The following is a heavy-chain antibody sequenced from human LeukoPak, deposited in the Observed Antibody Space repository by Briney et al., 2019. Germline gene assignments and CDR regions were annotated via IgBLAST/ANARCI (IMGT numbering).Heavy chain of an antibody. CDR2: ISVYNGNT. D-gene: IGHD3-22*01. Sequence: ASVKVSCKASGYTFTGYYMHWVRQAPGQGLEWMGWISVYNGNTNYARNLQGRVTMTTDTSTTTAYMELRSLRSDDTALYYCARSYYYDPSHGSDIWGQGTMVTVSS. J-gene: IGHJ3*02. CDR3: ARSYYYDPSHGSDI. CDR1: GYTFTGYY. V-gene: IGHV1-18*04.